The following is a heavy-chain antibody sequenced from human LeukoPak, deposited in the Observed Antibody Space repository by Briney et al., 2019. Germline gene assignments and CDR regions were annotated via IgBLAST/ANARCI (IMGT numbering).Heavy chain of an antibody. CDR3: ARDRGPAKFMGYESSGYHFGDDFDY. J-gene: IGHJ4*02. V-gene: IGHV1-18*01. CDR2: ISAYNGNT. CDR1: RYTFTSYG. D-gene: IGHD3-22*01. Sequence: ASVKVSCKASRYTFTSYGISWVRQAPGQGLEWMGWISAYNGNTNYAQKLQGRVTMTTDTSTSTAYMELRSLRSDDTAVYYCARDRGPAKFMGYESSGYHFGDDFDYWGQGTLVTVSS.